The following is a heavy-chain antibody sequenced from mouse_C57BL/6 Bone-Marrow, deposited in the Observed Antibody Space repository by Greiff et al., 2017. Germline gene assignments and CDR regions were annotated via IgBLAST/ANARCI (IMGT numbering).Heavy chain of an antibody. CDR3: ARHEKPITTVVAKGYFDV. V-gene: IGHV1-62-2*01. J-gene: IGHJ1*03. Sequence: VQGVESGAELVKPGASVKLSCKASGYTFTEYTIHWVKQRSGQGLEWIGWFYPGSGSIKYNEKFKDKDTLTADKSSSTVYMELSRLTSEDSAVYFCARHEKPITTVVAKGYFDVWGTGTTVTVSS. CDR2: FYPGSGSI. D-gene: IGHD1-1*01. CDR1: GYTFTEYT.